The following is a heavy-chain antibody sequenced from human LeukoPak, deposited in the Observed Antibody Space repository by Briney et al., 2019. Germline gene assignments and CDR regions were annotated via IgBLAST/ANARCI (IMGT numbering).Heavy chain of an antibody. CDR1: GFTFSSYP. D-gene: IGHD6-19*01. CDR2: ISYDVSNK. V-gene: IGHV3-30-3*01. Sequence: GGSLRLSCAASGFTFSSYPMHWARQAPGKGLEWVAVISYDVSNKYHADSVKGRFTISRDNPKNTLFLQMNSLRAEDTAVYYCAKVGSGWYYFDYWGQGTLVTVSS. J-gene: IGHJ4*02. CDR3: AKVGSGWYYFDY.